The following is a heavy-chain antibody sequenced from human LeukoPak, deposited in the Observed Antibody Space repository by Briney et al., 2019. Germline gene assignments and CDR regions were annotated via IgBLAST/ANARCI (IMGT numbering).Heavy chain of an antibody. J-gene: IGHJ4*02. Sequence: GGSLRLSCAASGFTFSSYSMNWVRQAPGKGLEWVSSISSSSSYIYYADSVKGRFTISRDNEKNCLYLQMNSLRAEDTAVYYCSSDLSGVGGTDYWGQGTLVTVSS. V-gene: IGHV3-21*01. D-gene: IGHD1-26*01. CDR2: ISSSSSYI. CDR1: GFTFSSYS. CDR3: SSDLSGVGGTDY.